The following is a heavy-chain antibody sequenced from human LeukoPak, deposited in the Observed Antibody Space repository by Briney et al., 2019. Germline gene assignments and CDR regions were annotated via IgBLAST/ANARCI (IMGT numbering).Heavy chain of an antibody. D-gene: IGHD1-1*01. J-gene: IGHJ3*01. CDR2: IYSSGHT. CDR1: GGSIVGYY. Sequence: SETLSLTCTVSGGSIVGYYWSWIRQPPGKGLEWIAYIYSSGHTISNPSLQSRVTMSLDTSRNQFSLKLSSVTAADTTVYYCARNPYSDPFDVWGPGTMVTVSS. V-gene: IGHV4-59*08. CDR3: ARNPYSDPFDV.